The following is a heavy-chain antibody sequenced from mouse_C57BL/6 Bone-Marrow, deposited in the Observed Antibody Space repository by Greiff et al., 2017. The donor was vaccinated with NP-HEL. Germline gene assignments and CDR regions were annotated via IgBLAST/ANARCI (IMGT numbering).Heavy chain of an antibody. J-gene: IGHJ4*01. CDR1: GYTFTSYW. D-gene: IGHD2-5*01. CDR2: IDPNSGGT. CDR3: SPSYSNYDAMDY. Sequence: QVQLQQSGAELVKPGASVKLSCKASGYTFTSYWMHWVKQRPGRGLEWIGRIDPNSGGTKYNEKFKSKATLTVDKPSSTAYMQLSILTSYDSAVYYCSPSYSNYDAMDYWGQGTSVTVSS. V-gene: IGHV1-72*01.